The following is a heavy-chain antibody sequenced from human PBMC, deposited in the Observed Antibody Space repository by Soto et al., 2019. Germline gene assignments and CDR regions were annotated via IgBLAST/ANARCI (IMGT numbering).Heavy chain of an antibody. CDR1: GYTFTSYY. V-gene: IGHV1-46*01. D-gene: IGHD7-27*01. CDR3: ARVLGPFIYPYYYYGMDV. J-gene: IGHJ6*02. CDR2: INPSGGST. Sequence: QVQLVQSGAEVKKPGASVKVSCKASGYTFTSYYMHWVRQAPGQGLEWMGIINPSGGSTSYAQKFQGRVTMTRDTSTSTVYMELSSLRSEDTAVYYCARVLGPFIYPYYYYGMDVWGQGTTVTVSS.